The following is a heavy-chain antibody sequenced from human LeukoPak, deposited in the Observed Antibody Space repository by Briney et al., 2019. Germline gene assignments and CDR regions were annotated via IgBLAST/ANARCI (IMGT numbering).Heavy chain of an antibody. J-gene: IGHJ4*02. Sequence: GASVKVSCKASGYTFTSNNITWVRQAPGQGLEWMGWISTYNDNTNYAQKFQGRVTMTTDTSTSTAYMELRSLRSDDTAVYYCARSHSSAWYTLNYDYWGQGTLVTVSS. V-gene: IGHV1-18*01. CDR1: GYTFTSNN. D-gene: IGHD6-13*01. CDR3: ARSHSSAWYTLNYDY. CDR2: ISTYNDNT.